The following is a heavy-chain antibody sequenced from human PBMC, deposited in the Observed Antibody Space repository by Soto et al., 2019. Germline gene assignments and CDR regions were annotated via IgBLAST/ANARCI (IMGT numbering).Heavy chain of an antibody. CDR1: GDSVSSNSAA. CDR2: TYYRSKWYN. J-gene: IGHJ6*02. V-gene: IGHV6-1*01. D-gene: IGHD2-21*02. CDR3: ARALAYCGGDCYHYYYYYGMDV. Sequence: SQTLSLTCAISGDSVSSNSAAWNWIRQSPSRGLEWLGRTYYRSKWYNDYAVSVKRRITINPDTSKNKSSLKLNYVTPEDTAVYYCARALAYCGGDCYHYYYYYGMDVWGQGTTVTVSS.